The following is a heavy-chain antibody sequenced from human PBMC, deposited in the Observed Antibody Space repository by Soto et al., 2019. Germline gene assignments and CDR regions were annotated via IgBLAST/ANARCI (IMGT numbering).Heavy chain of an antibody. D-gene: IGHD3-16*01. CDR3: AGGQTGGRWGSCFDY. Sequence: QVQLVQSGAEVKKPGSSVKVSCKASGGTFSSYAIDWVRQAPGQGLEWMGGIIPIFGTTDYAQKLQGRATMTAEQSTSRAQMTQANLRAEITAVYYGAGGQTGGRWGSCFDYWGQGTLVTVSS. CDR1: GGTFSSYA. CDR2: IIPIFGTT. V-gene: IGHV1-69*12. J-gene: IGHJ4*02.